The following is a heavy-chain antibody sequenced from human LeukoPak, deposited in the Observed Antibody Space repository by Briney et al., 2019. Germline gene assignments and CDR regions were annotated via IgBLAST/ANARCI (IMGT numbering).Heavy chain of an antibody. J-gene: IGHJ4*02. V-gene: IGHV4-39*07. CDR1: GGSISSSSYF. CDR3: ARDRGTWNDDGFDH. Sequence: SETLSLTCSVSGGSISSSSYFWGWIRQPPEKGLEWIGSIYYSGSTYYNPSLKSRVAISIDTSKNQFSLKLSSVTAADTAVYYCARDRGTWNDDGFDHWGQGTLVTVSS. D-gene: IGHD1-1*01. CDR2: IYYSGST.